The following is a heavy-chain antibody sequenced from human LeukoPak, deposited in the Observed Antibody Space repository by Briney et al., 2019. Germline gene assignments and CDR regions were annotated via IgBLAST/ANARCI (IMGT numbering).Heavy chain of an antibody. J-gene: IGHJ5*02. D-gene: IGHD3-10*01. V-gene: IGHV4-61*02. CDR1: GGSISSGSYY. Sequence: SQTLSLTCTVSGGSISSGSYYWSWIRQPAGKGLEWIGRIYTSGSTNYNPSLKSRVTISVDTSKNQFSLKLSSVTAADTAVYYCARDRGIPTWGQGTLVTVSS. CDR3: ARDRGIPT. CDR2: IYTSGST.